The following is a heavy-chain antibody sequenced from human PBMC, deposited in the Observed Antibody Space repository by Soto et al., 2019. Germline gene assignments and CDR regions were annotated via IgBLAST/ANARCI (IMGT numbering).Heavy chain of an antibody. CDR1: VGSITIRNC. D-gene: IGHD6-6*01. J-gene: IGHJ4*02. Sequence: VQLQGSAPGLLKPSGPLSPTCPVSVGSITIRNCWSWVRQPPGRGLGWIGEIYHSGSTNYNPSLKSRVTISVDKSKNQFSLKLSSVTAADTAVYYCAKCITALGPIDYWGQGTLVTVSS. CDR2: IYHSGST. V-gene: IGHV4-4*02. CDR3: AKCITALGPIDY.